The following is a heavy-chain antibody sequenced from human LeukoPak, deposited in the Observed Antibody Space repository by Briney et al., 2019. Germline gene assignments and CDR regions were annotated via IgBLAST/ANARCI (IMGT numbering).Heavy chain of an antibody. Sequence: SETLSLTCTVSGGSISTYYWSWIRQPPGKGLEWIGFIYYSGSTNYSPSLKSRVTISVDTSKNQFSLKLSSVTAADTAVYYCARGRDTFDYWGQGALVTVSS. V-gene: IGHV4-59*01. J-gene: IGHJ4*02. D-gene: IGHD3-10*01. CDR2: IYYSGST. CDR1: GGSISTYY. CDR3: ARGRDTFDY.